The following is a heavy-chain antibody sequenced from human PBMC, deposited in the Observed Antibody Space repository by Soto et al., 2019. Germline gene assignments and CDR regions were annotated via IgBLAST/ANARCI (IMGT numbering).Heavy chain of an antibody. V-gene: IGHV3-48*02. D-gene: IGHD1-26*01. CDR1: GFIFTRYS. Sequence: EVHLVESGGGLVQPGGSLRLSCAASGFIFTRYSMNWVRQAPGKGLEWLSYIRIDSNHIGYADSVRGRFTISSDIAKNSLYLQMNSLRDEDTAVYYCARDLSYAFDYWGQGTLVTVSS. J-gene: IGHJ4*02. CDR3: ARDLSYAFDY. CDR2: IRIDSNHI.